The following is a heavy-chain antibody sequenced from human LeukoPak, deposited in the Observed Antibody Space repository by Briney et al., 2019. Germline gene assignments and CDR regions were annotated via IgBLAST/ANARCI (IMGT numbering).Heavy chain of an antibody. CDR3: VSSGYSSGWYYGY. Sequence: SETLSLTCTVSGGSISSGSYYWSWIRQPAGKGLEWIGRIYTSRSTNYNPSLKSRVTISVDTSKNQFSLKLSSVTAADTAVYYCVSSGYSSGWYYGYWGQGTLVTVSS. D-gene: IGHD6-19*01. CDR2: IYTSRST. V-gene: IGHV4-61*02. CDR1: GGSISSGSYY. J-gene: IGHJ4*02.